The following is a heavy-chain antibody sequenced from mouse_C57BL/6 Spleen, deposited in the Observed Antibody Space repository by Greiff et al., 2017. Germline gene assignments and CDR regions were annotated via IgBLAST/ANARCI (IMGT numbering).Heavy chain of an antibody. CDR3: ARWGTTVVAPYWYFDV. CDR1: GYTFTDYY. Sequence: EVQLQQSGPELVKPGASVKISCKASGYTFTDYYMNWVKQSHGKSLEWIGDINPNNGGTSYNQKFKGKATLTVDKSSSTAYMELRSLTSEDSAVYYCARWGTTVVAPYWYFDVWGTGTTVPVFS. V-gene: IGHV1-26*01. CDR2: INPNNGGT. J-gene: IGHJ1*03. D-gene: IGHD1-1*01.